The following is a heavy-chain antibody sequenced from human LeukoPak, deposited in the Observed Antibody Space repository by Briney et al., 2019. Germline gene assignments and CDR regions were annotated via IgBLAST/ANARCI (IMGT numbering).Heavy chain of an antibody. Sequence: SETLSLTCTVSGGSISSGYYWGWIRQPPGKGLEWIGSIYHSGSTYYNPSLKSRVTISVDTSKNQFSLKLSSVTAADTAVYYCARDSGNSYFGAFDIWGQGTMVTVSS. CDR3: ARDSGNSYFGAFDI. D-gene: IGHD4-23*01. CDR1: GGSISSGYY. CDR2: IYHSGST. J-gene: IGHJ3*02. V-gene: IGHV4-38-2*02.